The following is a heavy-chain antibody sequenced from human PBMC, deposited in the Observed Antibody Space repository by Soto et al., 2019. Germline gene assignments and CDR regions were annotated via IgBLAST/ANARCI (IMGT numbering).Heavy chain of an antibody. CDR3: AKGSFGFDS. J-gene: IGHJ4*02. D-gene: IGHD3-10*01. Sequence: EVQLLESGGGLVQPGGSLRLSCAASGVTFTSYAMTWVRQVPGEGLQWVSSISKSGDSTYYADSVKGRFTTSRDNSKNTLYLQMTSLRAEDTAIYYCAKGSFGFDSWGKGTLVTVSS. V-gene: IGHV3-23*01. CDR1: GVTFTSYA. CDR2: ISKSGDST.